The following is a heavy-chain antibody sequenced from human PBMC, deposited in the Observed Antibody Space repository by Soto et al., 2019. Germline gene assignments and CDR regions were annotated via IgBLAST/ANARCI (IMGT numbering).Heavy chain of an antibody. CDR3: ARGLGYCYGLRFDH. J-gene: IGHJ4*02. D-gene: IGHD5-18*01. CDR1: GGSISSGDYY. CDR2: IYYSGSS. Sequence: QVQLQESGPGLVKPSQTLSLTCTVSGGSISSGDYYWSWIRQPPGKGLEWIGYIYYSGSSYYNPSLKSRVTIAVDTSKNHFSLKLSSVTAADTAVYYCARGLGYCYGLRFDHWGQGTLVTVSS. V-gene: IGHV4-30-4*01.